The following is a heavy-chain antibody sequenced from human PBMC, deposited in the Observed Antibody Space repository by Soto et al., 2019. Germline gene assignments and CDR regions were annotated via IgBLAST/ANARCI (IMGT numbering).Heavy chain of an antibody. Sequence: QVQLVQSGTEVKTPGASVKVSCKASGYTFTNYDINWVRQATGQGLEWMGWMNPNSGNTGYAQKFQGRVTMTRDTAISPAYMELNSLRSEDKAVYYCVRLEVRGIIGPWGQGTLVTVSS. CDR2: MNPNSGNT. V-gene: IGHV1-8*01. CDR1: GYTFTNYD. CDR3: VRLEVRGIIGP. J-gene: IGHJ5*02. D-gene: IGHD3-10*01.